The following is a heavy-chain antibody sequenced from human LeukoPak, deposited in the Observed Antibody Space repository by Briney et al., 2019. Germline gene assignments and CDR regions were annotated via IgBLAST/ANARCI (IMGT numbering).Heavy chain of an antibody. V-gene: IGHV4-34*01. Sequence: SETLSLTCAVYGGSFSGYYWSWIRQPPGKGLEWIGEINHSGSTNYNPSLKSRVTISVDTSKNQFSLKLSSVTAADTAVYYCARGPSYYDFWSGYLWGSNWFDPWGQGTLVTVSS. CDR3: ARGPSYYDFWSGYLWGSNWFDP. CDR1: GGSFSGYY. CDR2: INHSGST. J-gene: IGHJ5*02. D-gene: IGHD3-3*01.